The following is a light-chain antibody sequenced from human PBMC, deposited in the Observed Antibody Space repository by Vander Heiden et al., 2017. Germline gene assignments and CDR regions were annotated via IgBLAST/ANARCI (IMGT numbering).Light chain of an antibody. V-gene: IGLV2-8*01. CDR3: SSDAGSNTLV. Sequence: SALTQPPSASGSPGQSVTISCPGPSSAVGGYNYVSWYQQHPGIAPKHMIYEVRKRPSGVPDRFTGSKSGNSASLTVSGLQADDEADYYCSSDAGSNTLVFGGGTKLTVL. J-gene: IGLJ2*01. CDR2: EVR. CDR1: SSAVGGYNY.